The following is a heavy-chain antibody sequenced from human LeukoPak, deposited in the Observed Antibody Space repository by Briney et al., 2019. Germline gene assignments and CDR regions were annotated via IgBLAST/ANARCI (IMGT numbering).Heavy chain of an antibody. CDR3: TRKGSQWDFLVDY. Sequence: GGSLRLSCAASGFTFSSYWMSWVRQAPGKGLEWVANIKQDGSEKYFVDSVKGRFTISRDNAKNSLYLQMDSLTAEDTAVYFCTRKGSQWDFLVDYWGQGTRVAVSP. CDR1: GFTFSSYW. CDR2: IKQDGSEK. D-gene: IGHD2/OR15-2a*01. V-gene: IGHV3-7*01. J-gene: IGHJ4*02.